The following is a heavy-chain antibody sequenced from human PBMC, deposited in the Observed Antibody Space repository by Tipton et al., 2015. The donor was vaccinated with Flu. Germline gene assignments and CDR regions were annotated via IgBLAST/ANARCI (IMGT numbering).Heavy chain of an antibody. Sequence: LRLSCAASGFTFSRYAMTWVRQPPGKGLQWVGEINHSGSTNYNPSLKSRGTISVDTSKNQFSLRVSSVTAADTAVYYCARRDYSNYVSDPKNWFDPWGQGTLVTVSS. CDR3: ARRDYSNYVSDPKNWFDP. J-gene: IGHJ5*02. D-gene: IGHD4-11*01. CDR1: GFTFSRYA. V-gene: IGHV4-34*01. CDR2: INHSGST.